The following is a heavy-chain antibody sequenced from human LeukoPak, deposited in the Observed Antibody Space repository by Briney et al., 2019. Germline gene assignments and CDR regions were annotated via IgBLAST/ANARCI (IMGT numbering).Heavy chain of an antibody. D-gene: IGHD3-16*02. CDR1: GFTFSNVW. CDR2: ISSSSSYI. Sequence: GGSLRLSCAASGFTFSNVWMTWVRQAPGKGLEWVSSISSSSSYIYYADSVKGRFTISRDNAKNSLYLQMNSLRAEDTAVYYCARVVPPVWGQGTLVTVSS. CDR3: ARVVPPV. V-gene: IGHV3-21*01. J-gene: IGHJ4*02.